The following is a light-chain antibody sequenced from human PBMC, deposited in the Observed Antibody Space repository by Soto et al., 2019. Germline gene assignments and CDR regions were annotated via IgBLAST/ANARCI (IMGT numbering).Light chain of an antibody. CDR3: QQYNDWPPELT. Sequence: EIMMTQSPATLSVSPGVRATLSCWASQSVSSNLAWYQQRPGQAPRLLIYGASTRAAGIPARFSGSGSGTDFTLTISGLQSEDSAVYYCQQYNDWPPELTFGGGTEVEIK. V-gene: IGKV3-15*01. CDR1: QSVSSN. CDR2: GAS. J-gene: IGKJ4*01.